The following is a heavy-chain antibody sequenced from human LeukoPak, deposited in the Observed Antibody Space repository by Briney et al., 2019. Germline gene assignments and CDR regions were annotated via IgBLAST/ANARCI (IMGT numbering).Heavy chain of an antibody. CDR1: GFSFSSYA. Sequence: GGSLRLSCPASGFSFSSYAMGWVRQAPGKGLEWVSAISGSGGNTYYADSVRGRFTISRDNSKNTLYLQMNSLRAEDTAIYYCAKVSWANYFDYWGQGTLVTVSS. D-gene: IGHD6-13*01. J-gene: IGHJ4*02. CDR2: ISGSGGNT. CDR3: AKVSWANYFDY. V-gene: IGHV3-23*01.